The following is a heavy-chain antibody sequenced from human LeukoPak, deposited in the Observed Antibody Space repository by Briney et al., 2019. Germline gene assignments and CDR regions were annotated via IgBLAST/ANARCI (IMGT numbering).Heavy chain of an antibody. CDR2: ISAYNGNT. D-gene: IGHD3-22*01. CDR1: GYTFTSYG. J-gene: IGHJ4*02. Sequence: ASVKVSCKASGYTFTSYGISWVRQAPGQGLERMGCISAYNGNTNYAQKLQGRVTMTTDTSTSTAYMELRSLRSDDTAVYYCARAENYYDSSGYFDYWGQGTLVTVSS. CDR3: ARAENYYDSSGYFDY. V-gene: IGHV1-18*01.